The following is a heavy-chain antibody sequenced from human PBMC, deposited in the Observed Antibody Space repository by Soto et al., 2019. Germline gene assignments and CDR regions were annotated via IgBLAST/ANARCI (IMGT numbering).Heavy chain of an antibody. D-gene: IGHD3-3*01. V-gene: IGHV3-23*01. CDR3: AKEPYSDFWSAYYYFDY. Sequence: EVQLLESGGGLVQPGGSLRLSCAASGFTFGSHAMIWVRQAPGKGLEWVSAICGSGGSAYYADSVKGRFTISRDNSINTLYLQMNSLRAEDTALYYCAKEPYSDFWSAYYYFDYWGQGTLVTVSS. J-gene: IGHJ4*02. CDR1: GFTFGSHA. CDR2: ICGSGGSA.